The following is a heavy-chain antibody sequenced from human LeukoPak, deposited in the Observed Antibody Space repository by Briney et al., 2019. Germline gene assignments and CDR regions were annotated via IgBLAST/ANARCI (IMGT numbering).Heavy chain of an antibody. J-gene: IGHJ6*02. CDR3: ARDPRYSGYDQHYYGMDV. Sequence: GGSLRLSCAASGFTVSSNYMSWVRQAPGKGLEWVSVIYSGGSTYYADSVKGRFTISRDNSKNTLYLQMNSLRAEDTAVYYCARDPRYSGYDQHYYGMDVWGQGTTVTVSS. CDR2: IYSGGST. V-gene: IGHV3-53*01. CDR1: GFTVSSNY. D-gene: IGHD5-12*01.